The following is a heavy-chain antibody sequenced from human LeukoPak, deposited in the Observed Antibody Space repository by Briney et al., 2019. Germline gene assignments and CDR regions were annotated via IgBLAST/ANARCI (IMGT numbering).Heavy chain of an antibody. CDR2: IYPGDSDT. D-gene: IGHD4-17*01. CDR1: GYSFTSYW. Sequence: GESLKISRKRSGYSFTSYWIGWVRQMAGKGLEWMGFIYPGDSDTRYSPSFQGQVTISAEKSISTAYLQWSSLKASDTAMYYCARQSTVTTLAQHWGQGTLVTVSS. CDR3: ARQSTVTTLAQH. J-gene: IGHJ1*01. V-gene: IGHV5-51*01.